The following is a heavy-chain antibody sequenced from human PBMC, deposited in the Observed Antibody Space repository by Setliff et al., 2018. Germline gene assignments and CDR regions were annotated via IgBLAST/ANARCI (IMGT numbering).Heavy chain of an antibody. J-gene: IGHJ4*02. V-gene: IGHV4-4*08. CDR1: GVSVSRHY. D-gene: IGHD2-15*01. CDR2: IYTGGST. Sequence: SETLSLTCIVSGVSVSRHYWSWIRQPPGKTLEWIGYIYTGGSTTYNPSLKSRVTLSLDTSKNHLSLNLTSVTAADTAVYYCAKDRVNDGFWDFDSWGQGIVVTVSS. CDR3: AKDRVNDGFWDFDS.